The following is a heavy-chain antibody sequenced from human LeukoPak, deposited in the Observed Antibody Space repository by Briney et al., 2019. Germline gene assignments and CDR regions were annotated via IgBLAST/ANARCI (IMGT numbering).Heavy chain of an antibody. CDR2: ISYDGSNK. CDR1: GFTFSSYG. Sequence: GGSLRLSCAASGFTFSSYGMHWVRQAPGKGLEWVAVISYDGSNKYYADSVKGRFTISRDNSKNTLYLQMNSLRAEDTAVYCCVPSTGDYWGQGTLVTVSS. J-gene: IGHJ4*02. D-gene: IGHD3-10*01. V-gene: IGHV3-30*03. CDR3: VPSTGDY.